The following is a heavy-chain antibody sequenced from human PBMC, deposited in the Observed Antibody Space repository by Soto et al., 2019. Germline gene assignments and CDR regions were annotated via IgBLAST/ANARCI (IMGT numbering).Heavy chain of an antibody. J-gene: IGHJ4*02. CDR2: IYYSGST. D-gene: IGHD6-6*01. Sequence: SETLSLTCTVSGGSISSSSYYWGWIRQPPGKGLEWIGSIYYSGSTYYNPSLKSRVTISGDTSKNQFSLKLYFVTAADTTVYYCARSTVLIYSSSFDYWGQGTLVTVSS. CDR1: GGSISSSSYY. CDR3: ARSTVLIYSSSFDY. V-gene: IGHV4-39*01.